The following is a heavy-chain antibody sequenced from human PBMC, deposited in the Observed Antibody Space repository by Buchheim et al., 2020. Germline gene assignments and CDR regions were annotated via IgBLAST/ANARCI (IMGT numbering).Heavy chain of an antibody. D-gene: IGHD2/OR15-2a*01. CDR3: ERDSTLTGFGTIDY. Sequence: QVQLVESGGGVVQPGRSLRLSCAASGFTFSNYDMHWVRQAPGKGLEWVAIIWYDGSDKYYADSVKGRFTLSRDNSKNTMDLQMNSLRAEDTAVYYCERDSTLTGFGTIDYWGQGIL. V-gene: IGHV3-33*01. J-gene: IGHJ4*02. CDR2: IWYDGSDK. CDR1: GFTFSNYD.